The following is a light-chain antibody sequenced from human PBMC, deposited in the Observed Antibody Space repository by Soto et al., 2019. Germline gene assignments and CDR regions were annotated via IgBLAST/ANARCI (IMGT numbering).Light chain of an antibody. CDR1: QSVDSY. V-gene: IGKV3-11*01. Sequence: IVLTQSQATLSLSPGERATLSCRASQSVDSYLAWYQQKPGQAPRLLIYDASNTATGIPARFSGSGSGTDFTLTISSLEPEDFAVYYCQQRSNWTLTFGGGTKVESK. CDR2: DAS. CDR3: QQRSNWTLT. J-gene: IGKJ4*01.